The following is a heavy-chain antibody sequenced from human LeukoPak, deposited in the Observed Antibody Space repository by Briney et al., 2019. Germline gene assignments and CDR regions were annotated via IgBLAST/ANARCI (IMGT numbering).Heavy chain of an antibody. V-gene: IGHV1-18*01. CDR2: ISAYNGNT. CDR3: ARHMREFWSRRQPGDAFDI. D-gene: IGHD3-3*01. J-gene: IGHJ3*02. CDR1: GYTFSTYG. Sequence: EASVKVSCKASGYTFSTYGISWVRQAPGQGLEWMGWISAYNGNTDYAQNFQGRVTMTTDTSTSTAYMDLQSLTSDDTAVYYCARHMREFWSRRQPGDAFDIWGQGTMVTVSS.